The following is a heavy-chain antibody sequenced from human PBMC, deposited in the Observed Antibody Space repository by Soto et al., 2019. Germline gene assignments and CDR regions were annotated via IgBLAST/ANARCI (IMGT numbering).Heavy chain of an antibody. V-gene: IGHV3-11*04. CDR2: ISSSGSTI. Sequence: PGGSLRLSCAASGFTFSDYYMSWIRQAPGKGLEWVSYISSSGSTIYYADSVKGRFTISRDNAKNSLYLQMNSLRAEDTAVYYCARAVSHMTFYYYYYMDVWRKGTTVPVSS. CDR3: ARAVSHMTFYYYYYMDV. CDR1: GFTFSDYY. J-gene: IGHJ6*03. D-gene: IGHD2-21*01.